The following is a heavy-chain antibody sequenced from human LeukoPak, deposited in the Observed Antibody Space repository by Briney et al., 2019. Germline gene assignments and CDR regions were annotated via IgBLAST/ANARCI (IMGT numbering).Heavy chain of an antibody. CDR2: ISSSSSYI. Sequence: GGSLRLSCAASGFTFTSFAMSWVRQAPGKGLEWVSSISSSSSYIYYADSVKGRFTISRDNAENSLYLQMNSLRAEDTAVYYCARDRPSYYDFWSGYYDYYYYYYMDVWGKGTTVTVSS. J-gene: IGHJ6*03. CDR1: GFTFTSFA. CDR3: ARDRPSYYDFWSGYYDYYYYYYMDV. D-gene: IGHD3-3*01. V-gene: IGHV3-21*01.